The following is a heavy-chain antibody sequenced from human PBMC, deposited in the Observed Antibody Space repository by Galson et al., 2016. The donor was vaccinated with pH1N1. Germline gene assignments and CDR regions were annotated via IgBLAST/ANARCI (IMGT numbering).Heavy chain of an antibody. Sequence: ETLSLTCTVSGGSISSSSYYWGWIRQPPGQGLEWLGSLYYRGSTYSNPSLKSRVTISVDTSKNQFSLKLSSVTAADTAVYYCARVSRDGYETGGWFDPWGQGTLVTVSS. J-gene: IGHJ5*02. CDR2: LYYRGST. V-gene: IGHV4-39*07. CDR1: GGSISSSSYY. D-gene: IGHD5-24*01. CDR3: ARVSRDGYETGGWFDP.